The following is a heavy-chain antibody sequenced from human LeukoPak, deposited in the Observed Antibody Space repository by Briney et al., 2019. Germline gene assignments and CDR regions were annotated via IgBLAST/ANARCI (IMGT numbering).Heavy chain of an antibody. V-gene: IGHV3-23*01. CDR3: AKGSSYDFWSGYTLDY. CDR1: GFSFSSYA. J-gene: IGHJ4*02. CDR2: ISGPGGST. Sequence: GGSLRLSCAASGFSFSSYAMSWGRQAPGKGLEWVSFISGPGGSTYYADSVKSRFTISRDNSKNTLYLQLNSLRAEDTAVYYCAKGSSYDFWSGYTLDYWGQGTLVTVSS. D-gene: IGHD3-3*01.